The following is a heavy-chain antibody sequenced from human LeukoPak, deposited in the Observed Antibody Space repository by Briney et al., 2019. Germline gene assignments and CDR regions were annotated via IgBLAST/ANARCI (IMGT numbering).Heavy chain of an antibody. Sequence: PGGSHRLSCAASGFTFTSYFMGWVRQAPGEGLEWVANIKQDGSEKYYADSVRGRFTISRAKATDPVPLQMHRLTAEDAAVYYGIRYRREGSDYFDYWGQGTPVTVSS. CDR3: IRYRREGSDYFDY. J-gene: IGHJ4*02. D-gene: IGHD2-21*01. CDR1: GFTFTSYF. CDR2: IKQDGSEK. V-gene: IGHV3-7*01.